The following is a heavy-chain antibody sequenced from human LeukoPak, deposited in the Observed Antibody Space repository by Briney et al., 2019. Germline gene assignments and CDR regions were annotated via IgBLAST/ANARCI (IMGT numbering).Heavy chain of an antibody. V-gene: IGHV3-7*03. Sequence: PSGGSLRLSCTSSGFIFSSHWMNWVRQAPGKGPEWVANIKYDGSEQYYVDSVKCRFSISRDNTKNLLYLQMNSLRVEDTAVYYCARDYGWSFANWGQGTLVTVSS. CDR2: IKYDGSEQ. J-gene: IGHJ4*02. CDR3: ARDYGWSFAN. CDR1: GFIFSSHW. D-gene: IGHD3-10*01.